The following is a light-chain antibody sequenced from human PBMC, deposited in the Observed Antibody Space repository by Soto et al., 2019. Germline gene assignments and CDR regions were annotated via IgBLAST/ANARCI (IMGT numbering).Light chain of an antibody. Sequence: QPVLTQPPSVSGAPGQRVTISCTGSSSNIGAGYDVHWYQQLPGTAPKLLIYGNSNRPSGVPDRFSGSKSGTSASLAITGLQAEDEADYYCQSYDSSRSGGVFGGGTKVTVL. V-gene: IGLV1-40*01. CDR2: GNS. J-gene: IGLJ3*02. CDR3: QSYDSSRSGGV. CDR1: SSNIGAGYD.